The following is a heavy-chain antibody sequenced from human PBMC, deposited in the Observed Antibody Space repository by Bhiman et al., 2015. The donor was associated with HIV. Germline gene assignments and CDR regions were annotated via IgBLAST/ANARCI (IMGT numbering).Heavy chain of an antibody. CDR2: ISWNSGSI. Sequence: EVQLVESGGGLVQPGRSLRLSCAASGFTFDDYAMHWVRQAPGKGLEWVSGISWNSGSIDYADSVKGRFTISRDNAKNSLYLQMNSLRADDTAFYYCAKPIEGYTSGWDYWGQGTLVTVSS. D-gene: IGHD6-19*01. CDR3: AKPIEGYTSGWDY. CDR1: GFTFDDYA. V-gene: IGHV3-9*01. J-gene: IGHJ4*02.